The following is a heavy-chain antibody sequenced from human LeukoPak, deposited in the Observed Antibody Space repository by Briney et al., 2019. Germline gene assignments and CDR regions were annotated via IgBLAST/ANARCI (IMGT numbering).Heavy chain of an antibody. D-gene: IGHD3-3*01. CDR2: IYYSGST. J-gene: IGHJ4*02. CDR1: GGSISSYY. V-gene: IGHV4-59*01. CDR3: ARSIGVVTNFDY. Sequence: SETLSLTCTVSGGSISSYYWSWIRQPPGKGLERIGYIYYSGSTNYNPSLKSRVTISVDTSKNQFSLKLNSVTAADTAVYYCARSIGVVTNFDYWGQGTLVTVSS.